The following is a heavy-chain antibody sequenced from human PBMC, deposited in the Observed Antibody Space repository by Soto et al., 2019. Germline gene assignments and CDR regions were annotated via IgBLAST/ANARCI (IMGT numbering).Heavy chain of an antibody. CDR3: ARHGVDYGVYASYYYYGMDV. J-gene: IGHJ6*02. CDR2: ISYSGSA. Sequence: QVQLQESGPGLVKPSETLSLTCTVSGGSISRGPYYWGWIRQPPGKGLEWIGFISYSGSAYYNPSLKSRVTISIDTSKNQFSLKLTSVTAADTAVFYCARHGVDYGVYASYYYYGMDVWGRGTTVTVPS. D-gene: IGHD4-17*01. V-gene: IGHV4-39*01. CDR1: GGSISRGPYY.